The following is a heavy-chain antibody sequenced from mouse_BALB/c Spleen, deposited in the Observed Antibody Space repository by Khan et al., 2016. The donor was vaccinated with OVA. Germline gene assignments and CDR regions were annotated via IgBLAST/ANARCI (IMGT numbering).Heavy chain of an antibody. CDR1: GYTFTSYW. Sequence: QVQLKQSGTDLARPGASVKLSCKASGYTFTSYWMQWVHQRPGQGLEWIGVIYPGDGNTRYTQKFTGKATLTADKSSSTVYMQLSSLASEDSAVYYCARGGITTGYFDYWGQGTTLTVSS. D-gene: IGHD1-1*01. V-gene: IGHV1-87*01. CDR3: ARGGITTGYFDY. J-gene: IGHJ2*01. CDR2: IYPGDGNT.